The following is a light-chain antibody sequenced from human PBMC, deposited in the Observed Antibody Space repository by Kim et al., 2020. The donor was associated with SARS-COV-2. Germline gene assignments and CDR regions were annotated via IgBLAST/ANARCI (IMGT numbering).Light chain of an antibody. V-gene: IGKV1-5*03. J-gene: IGKJ4*01. CDR3: QQYNSYPLI. CDR1: QSISTW. CDR2: KAS. Sequence: DIKMTQSPSTLSAFVGERVTITCRASQSISTWLAWFQHKPGKAPNLLIYKASTLATGVPSRFSASGSGTEFTLTISSLQPDDFATYYCQQYNSYPLIFGGGTKVDIK.